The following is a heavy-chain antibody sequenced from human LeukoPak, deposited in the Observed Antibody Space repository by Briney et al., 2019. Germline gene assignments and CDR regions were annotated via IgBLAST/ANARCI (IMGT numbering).Heavy chain of an antibody. V-gene: IGHV3-30*18. D-gene: IGHD3-22*01. CDR2: ISYDGSNQ. Sequence: GGSLRLSCAASEFTFSSYGMHWVRQAPGKGLEWVAVISYDGSNQYYADTVKGRFTISRDNSKNTLYLQMSGLRAEDTAVYYCAKDRLGALYYYDSSGYYRFDYWGQGTLVTVSS. CDR3: AKDRLGALYYYDSSGYYRFDY. J-gene: IGHJ4*01. CDR1: EFTFSSYG.